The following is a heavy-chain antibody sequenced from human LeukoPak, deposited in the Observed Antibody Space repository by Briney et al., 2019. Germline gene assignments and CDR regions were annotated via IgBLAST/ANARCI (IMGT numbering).Heavy chain of an antibody. D-gene: IGHD3-9*01. J-gene: IGHJ3*02. Sequence: PSETLSLTCTVSGGSISSYYWSWIRQPPGKGLEWIGYIYYSGSTNYNPSLKSRVTISVDTSKNQFSLKLSSVTAADTAVYYCARHPRVLRYFDWSIDAFDIWGQGTMVTASS. CDR1: GGSISSYY. CDR2: IYYSGST. CDR3: ARHPRVLRYFDWSIDAFDI. V-gene: IGHV4-59*08.